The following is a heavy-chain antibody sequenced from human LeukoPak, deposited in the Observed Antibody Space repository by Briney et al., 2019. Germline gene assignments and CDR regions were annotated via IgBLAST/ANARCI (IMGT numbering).Heavy chain of an antibody. V-gene: IGHV3-7*01. D-gene: IGHD5-12*01. J-gene: IGHJ4*02. CDR3: ASASRRKTYSGYEIGYFDY. Sequence: GGSLRLSCAASGFTFSSYWMSWVRQAPGKGLEWVANIKQDGSEKYYVDSVKGRFTISRDNAKNSLYLQMNSLRAEDTAVYYCASASRRKTYSGYEIGYFDYWGQGTLVTVSS. CDR1: GFTFSSYW. CDR2: IKQDGSEK.